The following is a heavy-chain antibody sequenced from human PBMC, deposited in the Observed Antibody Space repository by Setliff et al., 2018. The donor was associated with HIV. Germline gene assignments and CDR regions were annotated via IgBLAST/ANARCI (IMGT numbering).Heavy chain of an antibody. CDR1: GFTFSSFA. J-gene: IGHJ5*02. CDR2: VSGSGTAT. CDR3: AKDYTPTFWEYNWFDT. Sequence: GGSLRLSCGASGFTFSSFAMNWVRHAPGKGLEWVSAVSGSGTATEYADSVKGRFTISRDNSKNALYLEMNNLRAEDTAIYYCAKDYTPTFWEYNWFDTWGQGTLVTAPQ. V-gene: IGHV3-23*01. D-gene: IGHD3-3*01.